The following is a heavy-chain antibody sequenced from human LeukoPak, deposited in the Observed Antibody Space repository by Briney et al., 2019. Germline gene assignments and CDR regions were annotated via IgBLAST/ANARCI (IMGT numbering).Heavy chain of an antibody. J-gene: IGHJ5*02. CDR3: ARALPYGTENWFDP. D-gene: IGHD4-17*01. Sequence: ASVKVSCKASGYTFTSYDINWVRQATGQGLEWMGWMNPNSGNTGYAQKFQGGVTMTRNTSISTAYMELSSLRSEDTAVYYCARALPYGTENWFDPWGQGTLVTVSS. V-gene: IGHV1-8*01. CDR2: MNPNSGNT. CDR1: GYTFTSYD.